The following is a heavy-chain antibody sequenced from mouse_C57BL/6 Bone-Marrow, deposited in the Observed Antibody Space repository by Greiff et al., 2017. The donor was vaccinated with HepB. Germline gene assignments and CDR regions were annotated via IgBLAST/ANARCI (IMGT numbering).Heavy chain of an antibody. J-gene: IGHJ2*01. CDR1: GYTFTSYG. CDR2: IYPRSGNT. Sequence: QVQLKESGAELARPGASVKLSCKASGYTFTSYGISWVKQRTGQGLEWIGEIYPRSGNTYYNEKFKGKATLTADKSSSTAYMELRSLTSEDSAVYFCATGYYGSRAFDYWGQGTTLTVSS. D-gene: IGHD1-1*01. CDR3: ATGYYGSRAFDY. V-gene: IGHV1-81*01.